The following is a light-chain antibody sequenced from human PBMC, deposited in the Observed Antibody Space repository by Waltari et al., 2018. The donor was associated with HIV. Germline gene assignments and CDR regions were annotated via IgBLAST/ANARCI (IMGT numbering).Light chain of an antibody. V-gene: IGLV2-14*01. Sequence: QSALAQPASMSGSPGQSVTISCAGSHRDIGTFAFVSWYQQLPGKAPKLLIYRVTFRPSGVPSRFSASKSANTASLTISDLQTEDEAHYYCSSYTITNTWVFGGGTLLTVL. CDR2: RVT. J-gene: IGLJ3*02. CDR1: HRDIGTFAF. CDR3: SSYTITNTWV.